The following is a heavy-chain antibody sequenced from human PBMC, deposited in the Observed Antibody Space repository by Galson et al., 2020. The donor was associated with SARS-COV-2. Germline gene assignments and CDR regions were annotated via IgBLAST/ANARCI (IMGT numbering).Heavy chain of an antibody. CDR1: GFTFSSYG. CDR3: ARVGAVGAIPFDY. D-gene: IGHD1-26*01. Sequence: QAGGSLRLSCAASGFTFSSYGMHWVRQAPGKGLEWVAVISYDGSNKYYADSVKGRFTISRDNSKNTLYLQMNSLRAEDTAVYYCARVGAVGAIPFDYWGQGTLVTVSS. CDR2: ISYDGSNK. V-gene: IGHV3-30*03. J-gene: IGHJ4*02.